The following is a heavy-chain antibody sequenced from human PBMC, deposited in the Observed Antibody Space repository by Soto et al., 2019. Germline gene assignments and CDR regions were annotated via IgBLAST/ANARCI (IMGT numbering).Heavy chain of an antibody. V-gene: IGHV2-5*02. Sequence: QITLKESGPTLVRPTQPLTLTCTFSGFSLSSSDVGVGWIHQPPGQALEWLAVIYWDDDKRYRSSLKSRLTITKDTSKNQVVLTMTNMDAADTGTYYCAHTRYSKSSFDYWGQGTLVTVSA. CDR1: GFSLSSSDVG. CDR3: AHTRYSKSSFDY. J-gene: IGHJ4*02. D-gene: IGHD6-6*01. CDR2: IYWDDDK.